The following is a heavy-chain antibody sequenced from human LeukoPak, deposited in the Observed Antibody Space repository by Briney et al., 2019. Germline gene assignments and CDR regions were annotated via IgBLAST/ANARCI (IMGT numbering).Heavy chain of an antibody. D-gene: IGHD2-15*01. Sequence: GGSLRLSCAASGFTFSSYAMHWVRQAPGKGLEWVAVISYDGSNKYYADSVKGRFTISRDNSKNTLYLQMNSLRAEDTAVYYCARLPPSVAPYFDYWGQGTLVTVSS. CDR1: GFTFSSYA. V-gene: IGHV3-30*04. J-gene: IGHJ4*02. CDR3: ARLPPSVAPYFDY. CDR2: ISYDGSNK.